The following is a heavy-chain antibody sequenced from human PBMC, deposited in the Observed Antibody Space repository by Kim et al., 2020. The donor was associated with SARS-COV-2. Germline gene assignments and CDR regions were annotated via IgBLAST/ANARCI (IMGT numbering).Heavy chain of an antibody. V-gene: IGHV3-48*03. CDR1: GFTFSSYE. D-gene: IGHD3-3*01. CDR2: ISSGGSTK. J-gene: IGHJ4*02. Sequence: GGSLRLSCAASGFTFSSYEMHWVRQAPGKGLEWVSYISSGGSTKYYADSVKGRFTISRDSAKNSLYLQMNSLRAEDTAVYYCAIDHPVLWGGYCALDFWGQGTLVTVSS. CDR3: AIDHPVLWGGYCALDF.